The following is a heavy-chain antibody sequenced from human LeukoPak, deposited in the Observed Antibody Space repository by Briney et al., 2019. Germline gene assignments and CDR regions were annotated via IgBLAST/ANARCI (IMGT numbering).Heavy chain of an antibody. CDR1: GGSIGSYY. CDR2: IYYSGST. J-gene: IGHJ4*02. V-gene: IGHV4-59*08. D-gene: IGHD3-22*01. Sequence: SETLSLTCTVSGGSIGSYYWSWIRQPPGKGLEWIGFIYYSGSTNYNPSLKSRVTISVDTSKNQFSLKLSSVTAADTAVYYCARNYDSRDFDYWGQGTLVTVSS. CDR3: ARNYDSRDFDY.